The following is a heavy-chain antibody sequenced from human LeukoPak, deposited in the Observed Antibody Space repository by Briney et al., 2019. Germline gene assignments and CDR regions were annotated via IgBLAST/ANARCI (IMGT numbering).Heavy chain of an antibody. CDR2: IRSSPFTI. J-gene: IGHJ4*02. Sequence: PGGSLRLSCAASGFTFNTYSMNWVRQAPGKGLEWLAYIRSSPFTIYYADSVMGRFTISTDNANNSLYLQMNSLRGEDTAVYYCVRDRFFSLDFWGQGTVVTVSS. V-gene: IGHV3-48*01. CDR1: GFTFNTYS. CDR3: VRDRFFSLDF.